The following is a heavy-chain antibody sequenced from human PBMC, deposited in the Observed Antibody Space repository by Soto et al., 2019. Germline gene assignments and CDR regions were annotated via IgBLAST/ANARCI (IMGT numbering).Heavy chain of an antibody. CDR2: ISGIDGST. D-gene: IGHD6-13*01. J-gene: IGHJ4*02. CDR3: AKDRERDAWYEDY. CDR1: GFSFSSYA. V-gene: IGHV3-23*01. Sequence: LRLSCVASGFSFSSYAMSWVRQAPGKGLEWVSVISGIDGSTYYADSVKGRFTISRDNSKNTLYLQMNSLRAEDTAVYYCAKDRERDAWYEDYWGQGTLVTVSS.